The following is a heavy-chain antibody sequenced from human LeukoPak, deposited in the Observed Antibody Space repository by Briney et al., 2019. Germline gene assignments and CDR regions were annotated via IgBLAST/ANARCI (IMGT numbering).Heavy chain of an antibody. CDR3: ARDESMVRGVLNWFDP. CDR2: INTGNGNT. V-gene: IGHV1-3*04. Sequence: ASVKVSCKASGYTFTSYAMHWVRQAPGQRLEWMGWINTGNGNTKYSQKFQGRVTITRDTSASTAYMELSSLRSEDTAVYYCARDESMVRGVLNWFDPWGQGTLVTVSS. CDR1: GYTFTSYA. J-gene: IGHJ5*02. D-gene: IGHD3-10*01.